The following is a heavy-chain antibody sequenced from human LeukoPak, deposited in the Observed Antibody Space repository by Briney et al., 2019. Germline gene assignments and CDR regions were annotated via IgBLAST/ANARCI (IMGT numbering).Heavy chain of an antibody. V-gene: IGHV4-39*07. CDR2: IIDTGST. CDR1: GGSISSTSYY. CDR3: ARGLASGYPPIPFDY. D-gene: IGHD3-3*01. J-gene: IGHJ4*02. Sequence: SETLSLTCTVSGGSISSTSYYWGWIRQPPGKGLEWIGEIIDTGSTKYNSSLKSRVTISVDTSKNEFSLNLTSVTAADTAIYYCARGLASGYPPIPFDYWGQGTLVTVSS.